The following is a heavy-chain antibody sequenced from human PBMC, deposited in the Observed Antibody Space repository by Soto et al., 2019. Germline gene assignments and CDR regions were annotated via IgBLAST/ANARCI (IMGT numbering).Heavy chain of an antibody. CDR3: ARHWARSCSSTSCYKFDP. CDR1: GGSISSSSYY. J-gene: IGHJ5*01. CDR2: IYYRGST. Sequence: PSETLSLTCTVSGGSISSSSYYWGWIRQPPGKGLEWIGSIYYRGSTYYNPSLKSRVTISVDTSKNQLSLRLSSVTAAYTAVYYCARHWARSCSSTSCYKFDPWGLGTLVTVSS. V-gene: IGHV4-39*01. D-gene: IGHD2-2*02.